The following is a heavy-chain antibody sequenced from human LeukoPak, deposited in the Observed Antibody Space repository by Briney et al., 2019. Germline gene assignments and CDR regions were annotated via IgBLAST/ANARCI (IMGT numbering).Heavy chain of an antibody. CDR2: MNPNSGNT. Sequence: ASVKVSCKASGYTFTSYDINWVRQATGQGLEWMGWMNPNSGNTGYAQKFQGRVTMTRNTSISTAYMELSSLRSEDTAVYYCARAPSRIAAAGNYYYYMDVWGKGTTVTVSS. J-gene: IGHJ6*03. D-gene: IGHD6-13*01. CDR3: ARAPSRIAAAGNYYYYMDV. V-gene: IGHV1-8*01. CDR1: GYTFTSYD.